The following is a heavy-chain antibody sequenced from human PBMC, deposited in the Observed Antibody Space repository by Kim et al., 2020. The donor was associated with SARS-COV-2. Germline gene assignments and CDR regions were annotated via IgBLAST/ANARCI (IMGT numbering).Heavy chain of an antibody. CDR2: R. J-gene: IGHJ4*02. CDR3: ATSMVRAAYDY. D-gene: IGHD3-10*01. V-gene: IGHV3-7*03. Sequence: RRYVDSVRGRFTISRDKAKNSVFLQMNSLRAEDSGVYYCATSMVRAAYDYWGQGTLVTVSS.